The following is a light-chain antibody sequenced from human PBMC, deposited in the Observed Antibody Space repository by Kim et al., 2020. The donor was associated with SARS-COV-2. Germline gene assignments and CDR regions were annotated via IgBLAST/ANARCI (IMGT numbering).Light chain of an antibody. J-gene: IGLJ3*02. Sequence: SITIYCTGTSSDVGGYNYGSWYQQHPGKAPKLMVFDVSSRPSGVSNRFSGSKSGNTASLTSSGLQAEDEADYYCSSYTSSSTLWVFGGGTQLTVL. CDR1: SSDVGGYNY. V-gene: IGLV2-14*03. CDR3: SSYTSSSTLWV. CDR2: DVS.